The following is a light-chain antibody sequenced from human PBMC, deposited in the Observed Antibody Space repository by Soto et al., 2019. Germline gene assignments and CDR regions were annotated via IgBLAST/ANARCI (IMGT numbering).Light chain of an antibody. J-gene: IGLJ2*01. V-gene: IGLV2-14*01. Sequence: QSALTQPASVCGSPGQSITISCTGTSSDVGGYNSVSWYQQHPGKAPKLMIYDVSNRPSGVSNRFSGSKSVNTASLTISGLQAEDEADYYCSSYTSSSTVVFGGGTKLTVL. CDR3: SSYTSSSTVV. CDR2: DVS. CDR1: SSDVGGYNS.